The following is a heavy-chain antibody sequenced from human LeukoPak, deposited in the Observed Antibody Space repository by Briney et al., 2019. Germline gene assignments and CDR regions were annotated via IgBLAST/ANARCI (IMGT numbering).Heavy chain of an antibody. CDR3: AKDKRDILTGYNWFDP. CDR2: ISWNSGSI. J-gene: IGHJ5*02. V-gene: IGHV3-9*01. CDR1: GFTFDDYA. D-gene: IGHD3-9*01. Sequence: GRSLRLSCAASGFTFDDYALHWVRQAPGKGLEWVSGISWNSGSIGYADSVKGRFTISRDNAKNSLYLQTNSLRAEDTALYYCAKDKRDILTGYNWFDPWGQGTLVTVSS.